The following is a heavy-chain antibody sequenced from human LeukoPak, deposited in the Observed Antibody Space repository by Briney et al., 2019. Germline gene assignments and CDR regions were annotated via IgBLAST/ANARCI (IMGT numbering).Heavy chain of an antibody. Sequence: SETLSLTCTVSGGSISSYYWSWIRQPPGKGLEWIGYIYYSGSTNYNPSLKSRATISVDTSKNQFSLKLSSVTAADTAVYYCARDPQGGGTTDYWGQGTLVTVSS. D-gene: IGHD2-2*01. CDR2: IYYSGST. J-gene: IGHJ4*02. CDR1: GGSISSYY. V-gene: IGHV4-59*12. CDR3: ARDPQGGGTTDY.